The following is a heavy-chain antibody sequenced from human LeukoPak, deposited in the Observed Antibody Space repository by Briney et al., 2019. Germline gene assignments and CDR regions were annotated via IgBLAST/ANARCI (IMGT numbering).Heavy chain of an antibody. CDR3: ARLVESGIRYCSSTSCYTGYFDL. Sequence: ASVKVSCKASGYTFSSYAISWVRQAPGQGLEWMGGIIPIFGTANYAQKFQGRVTITADESTSTAYMELSSLRSEDTAVYYCARLVESGIRYCSSTSCYTGYFDLWGRGTLVTVSS. CDR2: IIPIFGTA. J-gene: IGHJ2*01. V-gene: IGHV1-69*13. D-gene: IGHD2-2*02. CDR1: GYTFSSYA.